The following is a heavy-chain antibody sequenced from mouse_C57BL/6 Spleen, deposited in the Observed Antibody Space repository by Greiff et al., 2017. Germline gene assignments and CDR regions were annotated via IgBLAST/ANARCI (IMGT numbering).Heavy chain of an antibody. D-gene: IGHD1-1*01. CDR2: IYPGSGST. V-gene: IGHV1-55*01. CDR3: ARSKLPDWYFEV. J-gene: IGHJ1*03. CDR1: GYTFTSYW. Sequence: QVQLQQPGAELVKPGASVKMSCKASGYTFTSYWITWVKQRPGQGLEWIGDIYPGSGSTNYNEKFKSKATLTVDTSSSTAYMQLSSLTSEDSAVXYCARSKLPDWYFEVWGTGTTVTVSA.